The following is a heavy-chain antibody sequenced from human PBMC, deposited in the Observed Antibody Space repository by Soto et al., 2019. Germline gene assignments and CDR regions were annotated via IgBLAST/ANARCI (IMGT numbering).Heavy chain of an antibody. V-gene: IGHV3-23*01. CDR2: ISGSGGST. Sequence: GGSLRLSCAASGFTFSSYAMSWVRKAQGKGLEWVSAISGSGGSTYYADSVKGRFTISRDNSKNTLYLQMNSLRAEDTAVYYCAKDLGGSGSLTNYFDYWGQGTLVTVSS. J-gene: IGHJ4*02. CDR1: GFTFSSYA. CDR3: AKDLGGSGSLTNYFDY. D-gene: IGHD3-10*01.